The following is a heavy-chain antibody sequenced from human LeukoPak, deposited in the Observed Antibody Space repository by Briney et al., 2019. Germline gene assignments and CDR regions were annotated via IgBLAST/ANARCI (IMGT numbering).Heavy chain of an antibody. CDR3: ARVNGGYCTNGVRPNSFGP. D-gene: IGHD2-8*01. CDR1: GYTFNSYG. Sequence: SSVKVSCKASGYTFNSYGISWVRQAPGQGLEWMGWISAYNGNTNYAQKLQGRVTMTTDTSTSTAYMELRSLRSDDTAVYYCARVNGGYCTNGVRPNSFGPWGQGTLFTVSS. J-gene: IGHJ5*02. V-gene: IGHV1-18*01. CDR2: ISAYNGNT.